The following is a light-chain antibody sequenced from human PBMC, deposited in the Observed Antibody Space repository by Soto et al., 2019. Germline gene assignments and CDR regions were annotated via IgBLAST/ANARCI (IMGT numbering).Light chain of an antibody. V-gene: IGKV1-17*03. CDR3: LQHKSYPRT. CDR2: AAT. Sequence: DIQMTQSPSDMSASVGDRVTITCRASQDVSNFLAWFQQRPGKGPKRLIYAATRLESGVPSRFSGSGSGTEFTLTISSLQPEDFATYYCLQHKSYPRTFCQGTKVDIK. J-gene: IGKJ1*01. CDR1: QDVSNF.